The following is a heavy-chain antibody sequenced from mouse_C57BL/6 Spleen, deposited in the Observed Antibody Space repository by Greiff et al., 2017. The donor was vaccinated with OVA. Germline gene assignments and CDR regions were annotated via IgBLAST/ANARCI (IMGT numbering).Heavy chain of an antibody. J-gene: IGHJ1*03. Sequence: EVMLVESGGGLVKPGGSLKLSCAASGFTFSDYGMHWVRQAPEKGLEWVAYISSGSSTIYYADTVKGRFTISRDNAKNTLFLQMTSLRSEDTAMYYCARPPYGSSRYFDVWGTGTTVTVSS. CDR2: ISSGSSTI. D-gene: IGHD1-1*01. CDR3: ARPPYGSSRYFDV. CDR1: GFTFSDYG. V-gene: IGHV5-17*01.